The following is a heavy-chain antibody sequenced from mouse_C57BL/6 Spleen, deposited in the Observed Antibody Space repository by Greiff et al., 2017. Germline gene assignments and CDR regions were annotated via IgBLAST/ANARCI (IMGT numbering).Heavy chain of an antibody. Sequence: VQLQLSGAELVKPGASVKLSCKASGYTFSRYWMHWVKQRPGRGLVWIGRTDPNSGGTKYNEKFKSKATLTVAKPSSTAYIQLSSLTSEDSAVYDCARGLPRYAMDYWGQGTSVTVTS. CDR1: GYTFSRYW. CDR3: ARGLPRYAMDY. J-gene: IGHJ4*01. V-gene: IGHV1-72*01. CDR2: TDPNSGGT.